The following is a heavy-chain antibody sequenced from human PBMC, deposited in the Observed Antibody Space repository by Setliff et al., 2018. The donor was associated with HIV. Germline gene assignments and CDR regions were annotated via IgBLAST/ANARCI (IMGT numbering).Heavy chain of an antibody. CDR1: GGSLSNYY. D-gene: IGHD2-21*01. V-gene: IGHV4-34*01. Sequence: SDTLSLTCAVYGGSLSNYYWSWVRQSPGKGLEWTGEIADNGHIDYNPSLKGRVIISLDTSKKQFSLRLNSVTAADTALYFCARGRDCGGGDCLIRYYYYSGLDVWGQGTTVTVSS. J-gene: IGHJ6*02. CDR3: ARGRDCGGGDCLIRYYYYSGLDV. CDR2: IADNGHI.